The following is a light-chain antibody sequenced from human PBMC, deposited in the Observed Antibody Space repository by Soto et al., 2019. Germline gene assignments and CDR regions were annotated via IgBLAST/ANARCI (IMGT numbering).Light chain of an antibody. CDR1: TSNIGAPYD. CDR2: GDN. V-gene: IGLV1-40*01. Sequence: QSVLTQPPSVSGAPGQRVSISCTGSTSNIGAPYDVHWYQHLPGTAPKLLIYGDNNRPSGVPDRFSGSKSGTSASLAITRLQAEDEADYYCQSYDSSLSGVVFGTGTKVTVL. J-gene: IGLJ1*01. CDR3: QSYDSSLSGVV.